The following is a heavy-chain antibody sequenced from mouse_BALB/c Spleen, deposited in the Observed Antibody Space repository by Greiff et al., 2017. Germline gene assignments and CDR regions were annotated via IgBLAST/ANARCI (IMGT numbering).Heavy chain of an antibody. CDR1: GYTFTSYT. CDR2: INPSSGYT. CDR3: SYSGNYNAMDY. Sequence: VQLQQSGAELARPGASVKMSCKASGYTFTSYTMHWVKQRPGQGLEWIGYINPSSGYTNYNQKFKDKATLTADKSSSTAYMQLSSVTSEDSAVSNCSYSGNYNAMDYWGQGTSVTVSS. V-gene: IGHV1-4*01. D-gene: IGHD2-1*01. J-gene: IGHJ4*01.